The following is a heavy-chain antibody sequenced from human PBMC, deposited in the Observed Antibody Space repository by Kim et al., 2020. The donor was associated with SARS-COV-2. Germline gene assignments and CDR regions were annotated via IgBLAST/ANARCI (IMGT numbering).Heavy chain of an antibody. D-gene: IGHD5-12*01. CDR2: ISAYNGNT. CDR1: GYTFISYG. V-gene: IGHV1-18*04. J-gene: IGHJ4*02. Sequence: ASVKVSCKASGYTFISYGISWVRQAPGQGLEWMGWISAYNGNTNYAQKLQGRVTMTTDTSTSTAYMELRSLRSDDTAVYYCARDSRYSGYDLVGYWGQGTLVTVSS. CDR3: ARDSRYSGYDLVGY.